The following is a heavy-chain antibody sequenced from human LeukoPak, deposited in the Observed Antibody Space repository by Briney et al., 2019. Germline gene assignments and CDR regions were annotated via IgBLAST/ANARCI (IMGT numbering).Heavy chain of an antibody. J-gene: IGHJ2*01. Sequence: GGSLRLSCAASGFTFSSYGMHWVRQAPGKGLEWVAVIWYDGGNKYYADSVKGRFTISRDNSKNTLYLQMNSLRAEDTAVYYCARELISTTWRGNRSYFDLWGRGTLVTVSS. CDR1: GFTFSSYG. V-gene: IGHV3-33*01. CDR2: IWYDGGNK. D-gene: IGHD1-1*01. CDR3: ARELISTTWRGNRSYFDL.